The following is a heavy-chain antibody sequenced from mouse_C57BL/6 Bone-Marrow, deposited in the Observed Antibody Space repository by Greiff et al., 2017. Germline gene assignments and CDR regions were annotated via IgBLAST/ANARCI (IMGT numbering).Heavy chain of an antibody. D-gene: IGHD2-4*01. V-gene: IGHV2-2*01. CDR2: IWSGGST. Sequence: VKLRESGPGLVQPSQSLSITCTVSGFSLTSYGVHWVRQSPGKGLEWLGVIWSGGSTDYNAAFISRLSISKDNSKSQVFFKMNSLQADDTAIYYCARNRGLRRRKNAMDYWGQGTSVTVSS. CDR3: ARNRGLRRRKNAMDY. J-gene: IGHJ4*01. CDR1: GFSLTSYG.